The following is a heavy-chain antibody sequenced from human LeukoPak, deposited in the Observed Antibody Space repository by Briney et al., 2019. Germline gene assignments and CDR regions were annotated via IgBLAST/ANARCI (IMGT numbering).Heavy chain of an antibody. Sequence: ASVKVSCKASGYTFTGYYMHWVRQAPGQGLEWMGWISAYNGNTNYAQKLQGRVTMTTDTSTSTAYMELRSLRSDDTAVYYCARTPGWNYDDSLYYFDYWGQGTLVTVSS. D-gene: IGHD1-7*01. CDR2: ISAYNGNT. CDR1: GYTFTGYY. CDR3: ARTPGWNYDDSLYYFDY. J-gene: IGHJ4*02. V-gene: IGHV1-18*04.